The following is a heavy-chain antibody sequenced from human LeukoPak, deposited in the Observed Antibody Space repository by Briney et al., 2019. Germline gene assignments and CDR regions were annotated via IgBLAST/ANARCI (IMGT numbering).Heavy chain of an antibody. CDR3: ARGHRLEMATGIW. D-gene: IGHD5-24*01. CDR1: GGTFSSYA. J-gene: IGHJ4*02. CDR2: IIPIFGTA. Sequence: SVKVSCKASGGTFSSYAISWVRQAPGQGLEWMGGIIPIFGTANYAQKFQGRVTITADESTSTAYMELSSLRSEDTAVYYCARGHRLEMATGIWWGQGTLVTVSS. V-gene: IGHV1-69*13.